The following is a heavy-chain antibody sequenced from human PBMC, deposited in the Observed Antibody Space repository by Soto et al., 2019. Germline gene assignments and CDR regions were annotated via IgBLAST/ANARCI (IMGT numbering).Heavy chain of an antibody. CDR2: IIPIFGTA. CDR1: GCTFSSYA. J-gene: IGHJ6*02. V-gene: IGHV1-69*13. CDR3: AAYYDFWSGNPPQPLYYYYGMDV. Sequence: SVKVSCKASGCTFSSYAISCVRRAPGQGLEWMGGIIPIFGTANYAQKFQGRVTITADESTSTAYMELSSLRSEDTAVYYCAAYYDFWSGNPPQPLYYYYGMDVWGQGTTVTVSS. D-gene: IGHD3-3*01.